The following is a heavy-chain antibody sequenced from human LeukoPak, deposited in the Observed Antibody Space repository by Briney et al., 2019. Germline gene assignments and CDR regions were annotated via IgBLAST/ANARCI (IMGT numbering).Heavy chain of an antibody. V-gene: IGHV3-20*04. CDR3: ARDEQLVFDY. CDR1: GFTFDDYG. Sequence: GGSLRLSCAASGFTFDDYGMSWVRQAPGKGLEWLSYINWNGDTTTYADSVKGRFPISRDNTKNSLYLQMNSLRAEDTAFYFCARDEQLVFDYWGQGTLVTVSS. D-gene: IGHD6-13*01. CDR2: INWNGDTT. J-gene: IGHJ4*02.